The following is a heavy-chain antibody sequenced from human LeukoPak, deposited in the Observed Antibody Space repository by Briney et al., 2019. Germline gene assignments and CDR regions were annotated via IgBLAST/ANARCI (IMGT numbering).Heavy chain of an antibody. CDR2: ITTSDGNT. CDR3: AKDGGLWVSAHWGDS. Sequence: GGSLRLSCAASGFAFSSYTMSWVRQAPGKGLEWVSTITTSDGNTYYADSVKGRFTVSRDNPKNTLFLQMNSLRAEDTAVYYCAKDGGLWVSAHWGDSWGRGTLVTVSS. CDR1: GFAFSSYT. J-gene: IGHJ4*02. D-gene: IGHD7-27*01. V-gene: IGHV3-23*01.